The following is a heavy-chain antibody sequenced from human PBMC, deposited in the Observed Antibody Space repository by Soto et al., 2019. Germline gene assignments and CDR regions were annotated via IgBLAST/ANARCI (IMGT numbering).Heavy chain of an antibody. D-gene: IGHD6-19*01. J-gene: IGHJ4*02. Sequence: ASVKVSCKASGFSISSHFMHWLRQAPGQGLEWLGIISPGGEATAYANNFRGRVTITRDTSTSTVHLQLSGLSFDYSAVYYCARDGRYSSGLDYWGQGTLVTVSS. CDR2: ISPGGEAT. CDR1: GFSISSHF. V-gene: IGHV1-46*01. CDR3: ARDGRYSSGLDY.